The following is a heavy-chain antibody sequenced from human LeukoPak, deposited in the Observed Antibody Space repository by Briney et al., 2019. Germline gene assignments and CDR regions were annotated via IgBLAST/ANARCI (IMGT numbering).Heavy chain of an antibody. CDR3: ATDWGPAAIFEY. V-gene: IGHV3-7*01. CDR2: IEQDGSEK. CDR1: GFTFSSYW. Sequence: GGSLRLSCAASGFTFSSYWMSWVRQAPGKGLEWVANIEQDGSEKYYVDSVRGRFTISRDNAKNSLYLQMNSLRAEDTAVYYCATDWGPAAIFEYWGQGTLVTVSS. D-gene: IGHD2-2*01. J-gene: IGHJ4*02.